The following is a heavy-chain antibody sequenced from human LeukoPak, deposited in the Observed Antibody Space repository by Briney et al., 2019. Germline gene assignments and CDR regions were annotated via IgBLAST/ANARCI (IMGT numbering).Heavy chain of an antibody. J-gene: IGHJ6*02. CDR1: GGSISSYY. Sequence: SETLSLTCTVSGGSISSYYWSWIRQPPGKGLEWIGYIYYSGSTNYNPSLKSRVTISVDTSKNQFSLKLSSVTAADTAVYYRARRRLYYYGMDVWGQGTTVTVSS. V-gene: IGHV4-59*08. CDR2: IYYSGST. CDR3: ARRRLYYYGMDV.